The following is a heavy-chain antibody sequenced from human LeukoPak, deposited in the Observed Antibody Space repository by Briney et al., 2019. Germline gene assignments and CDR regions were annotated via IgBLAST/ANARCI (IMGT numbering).Heavy chain of an antibody. CDR3: ARRGTHYDILTGYYSSWYYFDY. V-gene: IGHV5-51*01. D-gene: IGHD3-9*01. CDR1: GYIFTSYW. CDR2: IYPGDSDT. J-gene: IGHJ4*02. Sequence: GESLKISCKGSGYIFTSYWIGWVRQMPGKGLEWMGIIYPGDSDTRYSPSFQGQVTISADKSISTAYLQWSSLKASDTAMYYCARRGTHYDILTGYYSSWYYFDYWGQGTLVTVSS.